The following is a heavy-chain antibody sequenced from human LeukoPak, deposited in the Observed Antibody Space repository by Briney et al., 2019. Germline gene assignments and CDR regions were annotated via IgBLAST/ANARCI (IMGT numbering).Heavy chain of an antibody. J-gene: IGHJ4*02. D-gene: IGHD3-3*01. V-gene: IGHV3-74*01. CDR3: ASGDDFWSGYHLDY. CDR2: INGDGTST. Sequence: GGSLRLSCAASGFTFSNYWMHWVRQAPGKGLVWVSRINGDGTSTSYADSVKGRFTISRDNAKNSLYLQMNSLRAEDTAVYYCASGDDFWSGYHLDYWGQGTLVTVSS. CDR1: GFTFSNYW.